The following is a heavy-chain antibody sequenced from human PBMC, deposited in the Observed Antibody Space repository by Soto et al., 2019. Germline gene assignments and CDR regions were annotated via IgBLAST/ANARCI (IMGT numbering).Heavy chain of an antibody. D-gene: IGHD6-13*01. CDR2: IIPIFGTA. CDR3: ARVGIAAAYYYYRMDV. V-gene: IGHV1-69*13. CDR1: GGTFSSYA. Sequence: ASVKVSCKASGGTFSSYAISWVRQAPGQGLEWMGGIIPIFGTANYAQKFQGRVTITADESTSTAYMELSSLRSEDTAVYYCARVGIAAAYYYYRMDVWGQGTPVTVSS. J-gene: IGHJ6*02.